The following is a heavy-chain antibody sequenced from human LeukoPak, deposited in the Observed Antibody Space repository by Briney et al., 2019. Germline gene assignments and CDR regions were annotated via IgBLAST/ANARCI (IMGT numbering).Heavy chain of an antibody. J-gene: IGHJ4*02. Sequence: GGSLRLSCAASGFTFSSYAMSWVRQASGKGLEWVSAISGSGGSTYYADSVKGRFTISRDNSKNTLYLQMNSLRAEDTAVYYCAKDLGYSSGWFPEGYFDYWGQGTLVTVSS. V-gene: IGHV3-23*01. D-gene: IGHD6-19*01. CDR3: AKDLGYSSGWFPEGYFDY. CDR2: ISGSGGST. CDR1: GFTFSSYA.